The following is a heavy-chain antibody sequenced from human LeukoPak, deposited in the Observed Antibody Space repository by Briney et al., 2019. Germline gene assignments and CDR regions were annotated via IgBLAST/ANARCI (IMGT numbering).Heavy chain of an antibody. Sequence: RASVKVSCKASRGTFSSYAISWVRPAPGQGLEWMGGIIPIFGTANYAQKFQGRVTITADESTSTAYMELSSLRSEDTAVYYCANPRIAAAGTRREKTFDIWGQGTMVTVSS. CDR2: IIPIFGTA. D-gene: IGHD6-13*01. CDR1: RGTFSSYA. J-gene: IGHJ3*02. V-gene: IGHV1-69*13. CDR3: ANPRIAAAGTRREKTFDI.